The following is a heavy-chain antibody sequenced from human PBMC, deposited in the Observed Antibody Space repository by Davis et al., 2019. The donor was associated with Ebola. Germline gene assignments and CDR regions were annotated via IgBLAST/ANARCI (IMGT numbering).Heavy chain of an antibody. J-gene: IGHJ4*02. CDR2: INSDGSST. Sequence: HTAGSLTLSCAASGFTSSTYWLHWVRHAPGKGLVWVSRINSDGSSTNYADSVKGRFTISRDNAKKTLYLQMNSLRAEDTAVYYCARDSTIVVVLGNYFDYWGQGTLVTVSS. CDR1: GFTSSTYW. CDR3: ARDSTIVVVLGNYFDY. V-gene: IGHV3-74*01. D-gene: IGHD3-22*01.